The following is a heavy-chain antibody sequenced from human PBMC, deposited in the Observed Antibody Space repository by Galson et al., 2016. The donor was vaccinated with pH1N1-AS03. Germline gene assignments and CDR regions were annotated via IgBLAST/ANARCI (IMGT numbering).Heavy chain of an antibody. Sequence: SLRLSCAASGLEFSYFWMTWVRQAPGKGPEWVANIKQDGSETHYVDSVKGRVTISRDNAKNSLYLQMNSLRVEDTAMYYCARGEMIGDDSWGQGTLVTVSS. CDR1: GLEFSYFW. D-gene: IGHD3-16*01. J-gene: IGHJ4*02. CDR3: ARGEMIGDDS. CDR2: IKQDGSET. V-gene: IGHV3-7*03.